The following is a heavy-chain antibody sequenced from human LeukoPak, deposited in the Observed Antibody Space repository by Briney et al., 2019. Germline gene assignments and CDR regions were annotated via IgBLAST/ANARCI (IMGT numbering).Heavy chain of an antibody. Sequence: ASVKVSCKASGYTFTGYYMHWVRQAPGQGLEWMGRINPNSGGTNYAQKLQGRVTMTTDTSTSTAYMELRSLRSDDTAVYYCARGRLSSTSSRWFDPWGQGTLVTVSS. V-gene: IGHV1-2*06. CDR1: GYTFTGYY. J-gene: IGHJ5*02. CDR2: INPNSGGT. CDR3: ARGRLSSTSSRWFDP. D-gene: IGHD2-2*01.